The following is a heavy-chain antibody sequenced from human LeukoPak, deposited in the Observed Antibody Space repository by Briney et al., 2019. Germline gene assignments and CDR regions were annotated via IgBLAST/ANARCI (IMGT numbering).Heavy chain of an antibody. Sequence: GGSLRLSCAASGFTFSSYGMHWVRQAPGKGLEWVAFIRYDGSNKYYADSVKGRFTISRDNSKNTLYLQMNSLRAEDTAVYYCARDGGLTSPYFDYWGQGTLVTVSS. CDR1: GFTFSSYG. CDR2: IRYDGSNK. CDR3: ARDGGLTSPYFDY. J-gene: IGHJ4*02. D-gene: IGHD3-16*01. V-gene: IGHV3-30*02.